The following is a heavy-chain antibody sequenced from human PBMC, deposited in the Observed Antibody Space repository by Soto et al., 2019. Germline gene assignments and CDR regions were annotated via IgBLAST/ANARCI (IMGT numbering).Heavy chain of an antibody. Sequence: GGSLRLSCAASGFTFSGAWMNWVRQAPGKGLEWVGLIRSKVDGGTTGYGAAVEGRFSISRDDSENTVHLQMNSLKAEDTAVYYCSADLPISWASSFDYWRQGVLVTVSS. CDR3: SADLPISWASSFDY. CDR1: GFTFSGAW. J-gene: IGHJ4*02. CDR2: IRSKVDGGTT. D-gene: IGHD3-16*01. V-gene: IGHV3-15*07.